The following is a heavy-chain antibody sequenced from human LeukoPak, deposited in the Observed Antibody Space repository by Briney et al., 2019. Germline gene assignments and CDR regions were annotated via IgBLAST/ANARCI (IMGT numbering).Heavy chain of an antibody. J-gene: IGHJ4*02. Sequence: SETLSLTCSVSGHFVSDYYWSWIRQSPGKGLEWIGWLHNSGTTYYNPSLKGRVTMSLDTSRNQLSLKLSSVTAADTAVYYCARHSSGWHLDFWGQGSLVTVSS. CDR3: ARHSSGWHLDF. V-gene: IGHV4-59*02. CDR2: LHNSGTT. CDR1: GHFVSDYY. D-gene: IGHD6-19*01.